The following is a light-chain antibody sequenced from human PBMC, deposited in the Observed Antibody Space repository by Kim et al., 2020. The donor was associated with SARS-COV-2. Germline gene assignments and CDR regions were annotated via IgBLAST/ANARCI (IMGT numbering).Light chain of an antibody. CDR2: EVD. V-gene: IGLV6-57*02. CDR1: SGSIGVNS. Sequence: GRSVSITCTGTSGSIGVNSVKWHRQSPGGGPTAVIYEVDQRPARVSDRFSGSIDNSANSASLTISGLRTEDEADYYCQSYNRDNVLFGGGTQRTAL. J-gene: IGLJ2*01. CDR3: QSYNRDNVL.